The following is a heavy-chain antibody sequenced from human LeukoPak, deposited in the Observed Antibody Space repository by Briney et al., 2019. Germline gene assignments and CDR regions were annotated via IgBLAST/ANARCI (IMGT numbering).Heavy chain of an antibody. Sequence: GGSLRLSCAASGFTVSSNYMSWVRQAPGKGLEWVSVIYSGGSTYYADSVKGRFTISRDNSKNTLYLQMNSLRAEDTAVYYCARVYSWDHEAYFDYWGQGTLVTVSS. CDR1: GFTVSSNY. CDR2: IYSGGST. V-gene: IGHV3-66*01. CDR3: ARVYSWDHEAYFDY. J-gene: IGHJ4*02. D-gene: IGHD1-1*01.